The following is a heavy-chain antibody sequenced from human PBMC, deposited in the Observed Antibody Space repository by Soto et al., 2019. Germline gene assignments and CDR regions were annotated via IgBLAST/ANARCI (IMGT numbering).Heavy chain of an antibody. CDR1: GGSFSGYY. CDR2: INHSGST. V-gene: IGHV4-34*01. J-gene: IGHJ4*02. Sequence: SETLSLTCAVYGGSFSGYYWSWIRQPPGKGLEWIGEINHSGSTNYNPSLKSRVTISVDTSKNQFSLKLSSVTAADTAVYYCALTWIQLSYFDYWGQGTLVTVYS. D-gene: IGHD5-18*01. CDR3: ALTWIQLSYFDY.